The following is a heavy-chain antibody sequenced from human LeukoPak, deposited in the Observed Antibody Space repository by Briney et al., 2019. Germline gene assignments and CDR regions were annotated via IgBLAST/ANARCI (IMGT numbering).Heavy chain of an antibody. J-gene: IGHJ4*02. V-gene: IGHV3-15*01. Sequence: GGSLRLSCAASGFTFSSYGMSWVRQAPETGLEWVGLIKSKSDGGTIDYAAPVKGRFTISRDDLRNTLYLQMNSLITEDTAVYYCTTERSGSFPYWGQGALVIVSS. D-gene: IGHD1-26*01. CDR3: TTERSGSFPY. CDR1: GFTFSSYG. CDR2: IKSKSDGGTI.